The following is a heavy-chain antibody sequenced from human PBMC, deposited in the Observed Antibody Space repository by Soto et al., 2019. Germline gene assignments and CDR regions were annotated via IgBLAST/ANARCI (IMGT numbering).Heavy chain of an antibody. D-gene: IGHD3-3*01. V-gene: IGHV1-18*01. CDR2: ISAYNGNT. J-gene: IGHJ6*02. CDR3: ARVRLTIFGVVIIYGYYGMDV. CDR1: GYTFTSYG. Sequence: QVQLVQSGAEVKKPGASVKVSCKASGYTFTSYGISWVRQAPGQGLEWMGWISAYNGNTNYAQKLQGRVTMTTDTSTSTAYMELRSLRSDDTAVYYCARVRLTIFGVVIIYGYYGMDVWGQGTTVTVSS.